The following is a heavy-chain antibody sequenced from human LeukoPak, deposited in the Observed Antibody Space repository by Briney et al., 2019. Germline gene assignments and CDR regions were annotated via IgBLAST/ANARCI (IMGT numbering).Heavy chain of an antibody. Sequence: KPSETLSLTCTVSGGSISSYYWSWIRQPPGKGLEWIGYISYTGSTNYNPSLKSRVSLSVDTSKNQFSLELSSVTAADTAVYYCATYRTSFIYWYFDLWGRGTLVTVSS. J-gene: IGHJ2*01. CDR2: ISYTGST. CDR3: ATYRTSFIYWYFDL. V-gene: IGHV4-59*01. D-gene: IGHD2-2*01. CDR1: GGSISSYY.